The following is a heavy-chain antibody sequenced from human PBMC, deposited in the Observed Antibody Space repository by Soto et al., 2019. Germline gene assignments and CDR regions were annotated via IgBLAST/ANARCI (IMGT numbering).Heavy chain of an antibody. D-gene: IGHD3-10*01. V-gene: IGHV4-39*01. Sequence: TLSLTCTVSGGSISSDSYYWGWIRQPPGKGLEWIGSIYYSGTTYYNPSLKSRVTISVDTSKNQFSLKMNSVTAAETAVYYCARQGLWFGELKYFQHLGQGTLVTVSS. CDR1: GGSISSDSYY. CDR2: IYYSGTT. CDR3: ARQGLWFGELKYFQH. J-gene: IGHJ1*01.